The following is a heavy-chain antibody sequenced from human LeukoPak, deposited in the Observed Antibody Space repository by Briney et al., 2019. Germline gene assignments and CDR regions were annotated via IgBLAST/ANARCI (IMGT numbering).Heavy chain of an antibody. CDR3: ARGHVLLWFGELSIGY. CDR1: GFTFSSYS. V-gene: IGHV3-21*01. J-gene: IGHJ4*02. Sequence: GGSLRLSCAASGFTFSSYSMNWVRQAPGKGLEWVSSISSSSSCIYYADSVKGRFTISRDNAKNSLYLQMNSLRAEDTAVYYCARGHVLLWFGELSIGYWGQGTLVTVSS. CDR2: ISSSSSCI. D-gene: IGHD3-10*01.